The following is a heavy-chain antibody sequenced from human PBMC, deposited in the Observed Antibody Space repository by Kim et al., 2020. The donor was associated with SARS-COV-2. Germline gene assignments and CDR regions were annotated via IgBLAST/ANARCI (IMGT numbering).Heavy chain of an antibody. CDR3: ARGHRRITMVRGVIGSYYGMDV. Sequence: SETLSLTCAVYGGSFSGYYWSWIRQPPGKGLEWIGEINHSGSTNYNPSLKSRVTISVDTSKNQFSLKLSSVTAADTAVYYCARGHRRITMVRGVIGSYYGMDVWGQGTTVTVSS. J-gene: IGHJ6*02. CDR1: GGSFSGYY. CDR2: INHSGST. D-gene: IGHD3-10*01. V-gene: IGHV4-34*01.